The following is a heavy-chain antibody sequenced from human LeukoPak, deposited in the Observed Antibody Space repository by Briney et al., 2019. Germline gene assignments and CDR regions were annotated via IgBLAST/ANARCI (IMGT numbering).Heavy chain of an antibody. CDR1: GYRFTSYW. V-gene: IGHV5-51*01. D-gene: IGHD6-19*01. CDR3: ARLSRAVLTYGMDV. J-gene: IGHJ6*04. Sequence: GESLKISCKGSGYRFTSYWIAWVRQMPGKGLEWMGIIYPGDSDTSYTPSFQGQVTISADKSISTAYLQWSSLKASDTAMYYCARLSRAVLTYGMDVWGKGTTVTVSS. CDR2: IYPGDSDT.